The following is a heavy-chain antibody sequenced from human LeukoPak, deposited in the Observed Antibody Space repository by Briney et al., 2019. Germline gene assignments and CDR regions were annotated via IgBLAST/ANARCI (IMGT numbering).Heavy chain of an antibody. Sequence: ASVKVSCKASGYTFTSYDINWVRQATGQGLEWMGWMNPNSGNTGYAQKFQGRVTITADKSTSTAYMELSSLRSEDTAVYYCARAPGGDSSFAYWGQGTLVTVSS. D-gene: IGHD3-22*01. CDR1: GYTFTSYD. CDR2: MNPNSGNT. J-gene: IGHJ4*02. V-gene: IGHV1-8*01. CDR3: ARAPGGDSSFAY.